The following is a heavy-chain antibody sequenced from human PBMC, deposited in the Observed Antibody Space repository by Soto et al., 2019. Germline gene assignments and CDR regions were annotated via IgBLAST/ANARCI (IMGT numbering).Heavy chain of an antibody. J-gene: IGHJ4*02. CDR3: ATQDLRGTTGTT. CDR1: GSTFSRYA. CDR2: ISGRGGNI. D-gene: IGHD1-1*01. Sequence: EVQLLESGGGLVQPGGSLRLSCAASGSTFSRYAMGWVRQAPGKGLEWVSVISGRGGNIHYADAVKGRFTISRDNSKNTLYLQMNSLRVEDTAVYNCATQDLRGTTGTTWGQGTLVTVSS. V-gene: IGHV3-23*01.